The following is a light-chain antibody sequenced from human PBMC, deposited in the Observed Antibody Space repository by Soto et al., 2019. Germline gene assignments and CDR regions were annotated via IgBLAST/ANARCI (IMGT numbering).Light chain of an antibody. CDR2: GAS. Sequence: EIVMTQSPGTLSLSPGERATLSCRASQNVDSNSLAWYQQKPGQAPRIIIFGASGRATGIPARFSGSGSGTEFTLTISSLQPEDFAVYYCQQYNNWPPWTFGQGTKVDIK. J-gene: IGKJ1*01. V-gene: IGKV3D-15*01. CDR3: QQYNNWPPWT. CDR1: QNVDSN.